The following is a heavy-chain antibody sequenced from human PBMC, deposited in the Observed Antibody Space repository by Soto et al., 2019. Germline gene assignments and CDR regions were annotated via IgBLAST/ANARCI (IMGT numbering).Heavy chain of an antibody. J-gene: IGHJ4*02. D-gene: IGHD2-15*01. CDR3: ARDYCSGGSCYSSGLDY. CDR1: GFTFSSYA. Sequence: QVQLVESGGGVVQPGRSLRLSCAASGFTFSSYAMHWVRQAPGKGLEWVAVISYDGSNKYYADSVKGRFTSSRDNSKNTLYLQMNSLRAEDTAVYYCARDYCSGGSCYSSGLDYWGQGTLVTVSS. CDR2: ISYDGSNK. V-gene: IGHV3-30-3*01.